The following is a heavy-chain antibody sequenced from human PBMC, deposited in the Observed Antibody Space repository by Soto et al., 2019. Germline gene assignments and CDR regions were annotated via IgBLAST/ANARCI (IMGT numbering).Heavy chain of an antibody. CDR1: GFTFSDYY. CDR2: ISSSSSYT. Sequence: VGSLRLSCAASGFTFSDYYMSWIRQAPGKGLEWVSYISSSSSYTNYADSVKGRFTISRDNAKNSLYLQMNSLRAEDAAVYYCARVLSIAAAGKGYFDYWGQGTLVTVSS. J-gene: IGHJ4*02. V-gene: IGHV3-11*06. D-gene: IGHD6-13*01. CDR3: ARVLSIAAAGKGYFDY.